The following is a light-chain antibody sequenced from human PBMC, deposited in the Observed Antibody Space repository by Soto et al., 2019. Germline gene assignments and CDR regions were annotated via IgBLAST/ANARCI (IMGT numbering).Light chain of an antibody. Sequence: EIVMTQSPATLSLFPGERATLSCRASQSITRKIAWYQQRPGQAPRIIIYAISTRATDIPARFSGSGSGTEFTLTFSSLQSEDFAVYYCQQYITWPPETFGQGTRVEIK. CDR3: QQYITWPPET. J-gene: IGKJ1*01. V-gene: IGKV3-15*01. CDR1: QSITRK. CDR2: AIS.